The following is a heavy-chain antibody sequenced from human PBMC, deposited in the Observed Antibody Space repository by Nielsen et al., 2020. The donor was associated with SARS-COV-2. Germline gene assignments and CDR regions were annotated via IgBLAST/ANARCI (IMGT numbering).Heavy chain of an antibody. V-gene: IGHV3-21*04. J-gene: IGHJ3*02. CDR3: ARAKTTRVTIFGVVTPGAFDI. D-gene: IGHD3-3*01. Sequence: GKSLKISCAASGFTFSSYSMNWVRQAPGKGLEWVSSISSSSSYIYYADSVKGRFTISRDNAKNSLYLQMNSLRAEDTAVYYCARAKTTRVTIFGVVTPGAFDIWGQGTMVTVSS. CDR2: ISSSSSYI. CDR1: GFTFSSYS.